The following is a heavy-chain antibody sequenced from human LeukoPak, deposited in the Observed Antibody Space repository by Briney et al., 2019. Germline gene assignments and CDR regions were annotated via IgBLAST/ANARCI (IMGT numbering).Heavy chain of an antibody. CDR3: AGKGSSSRYSHNDY. Sequence: GGSLRLSCAASGFTFSSYWMSWVRQAPGKGLEWVANIKQDGSERYYVDSVKGRFTISRDNAKNSLFLQMNSLRAEDTAVYYCAGKGSSSRYSHNDYWGQGTLVTVSS. V-gene: IGHV3-7*01. D-gene: IGHD2-2*01. CDR2: IKQDGSER. J-gene: IGHJ4*02. CDR1: GFTFSSYW.